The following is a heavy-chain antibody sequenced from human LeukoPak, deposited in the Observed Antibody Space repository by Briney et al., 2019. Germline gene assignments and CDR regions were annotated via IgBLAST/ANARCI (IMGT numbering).Heavy chain of an antibody. Sequence: GASVKVSCKASGYTFTSYGISWVRQAPGQGLEWMGWISAYNGNTNYAQKLQGRVTMTTDTSTSTAYMELRSLRSDDTAVYYCTRQYYDSSGYWSSRDYWGQGTLVTVSS. CDR3: TRQYYDSSGYWSSRDY. D-gene: IGHD3-22*01. CDR1: GYTFTSYG. CDR2: ISAYNGNT. J-gene: IGHJ4*02. V-gene: IGHV1-18*01.